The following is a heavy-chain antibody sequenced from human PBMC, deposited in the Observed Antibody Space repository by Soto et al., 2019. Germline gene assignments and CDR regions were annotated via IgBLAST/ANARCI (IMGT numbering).Heavy chain of an antibody. CDR1: GFTFSSYA. D-gene: IGHD4-17*01. J-gene: IGHJ6*02. CDR2: ISYDGSNK. Sequence: GSLRLSCAASGFTFSSYAMHWVRQAPGKGLEWVAVISYDGSNKYYADSVKGRFTISRDNSKNTLYLQMNSLRAEDTAVYYCAREVSDYVAYFFSYYGMDVWGQGTTVTVSS. CDR3: AREVSDYVAYFFSYYGMDV. V-gene: IGHV3-30-3*01.